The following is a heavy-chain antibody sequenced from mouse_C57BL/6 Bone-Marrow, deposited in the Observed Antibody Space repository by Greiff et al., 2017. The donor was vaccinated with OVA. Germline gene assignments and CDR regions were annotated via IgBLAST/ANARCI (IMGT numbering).Heavy chain of an antibody. CDR3: ARDGEVLRDYAMDY. CDR1: GFTFSDYY. D-gene: IGHD1-1*01. Sequence: EVQVVESEGGLVQPGSSMKLSCTASGFTFSDYYMAWVRQVPEKGLEWVANLNYEGSSTYYLDSLKSRFIISRDNAKNILYLQMNSLKSEDTATYYCARDGEVLRDYAMDYWGQGTSVTVSS. CDR2: LNYEGSST. J-gene: IGHJ4*01. V-gene: IGHV5-16*01.